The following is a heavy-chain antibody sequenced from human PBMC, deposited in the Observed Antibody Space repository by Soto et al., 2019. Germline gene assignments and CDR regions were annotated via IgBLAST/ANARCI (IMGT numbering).Heavy chain of an antibody. V-gene: IGHV3-30-3*01. J-gene: IGHJ4*02. CDR2: ISYDGSNK. CDR3: ARGFSNSKGAFDY. CDR1: GFTFSSDA. D-gene: IGHD4-4*01. Sequence: GWSLSLSGEASGFTFSSDAMQWSRQAPGKGLEWVAVISYDGSNKYYADSVKGRFTISRDNSKNTLYLQMNSLRAEDTAVYYCARGFSNSKGAFDYWGQGTLVTVSS.